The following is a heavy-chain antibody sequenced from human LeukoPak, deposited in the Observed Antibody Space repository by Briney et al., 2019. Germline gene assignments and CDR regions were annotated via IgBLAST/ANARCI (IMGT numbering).Heavy chain of an antibody. CDR3: AKVLTVWFGELSPQPFDY. V-gene: IGHV3-7*01. Sequence: PGGSLRLSCAASGFTFSSYWMTWVRQAPGKGLEWVANIKQDGSEKYYVDSVKGRFTISRDNAKNSLYLQMNSLRAEDTAVYYCAKVLTVWFGELSPQPFDYWGQGTLVTVSS. CDR1: GFTFSSYW. J-gene: IGHJ4*02. D-gene: IGHD3-10*01. CDR2: IKQDGSEK.